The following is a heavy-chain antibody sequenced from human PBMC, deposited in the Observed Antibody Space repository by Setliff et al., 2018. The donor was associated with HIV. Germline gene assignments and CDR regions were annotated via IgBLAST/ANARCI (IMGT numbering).Heavy chain of an antibody. D-gene: IGHD3-10*01. Sequence: GASVKVSCKASGTTFSTYLFTWVRQAPGQGFEWMGGIIPILGTENYAQKLQGRLTMTTDTSTSTAYMDLRSLRSDDTAVYYCARRGNYYASAFDYWGQGTLVTVSS. J-gene: IGHJ4*02. CDR1: GTTFSTYL. CDR2: IIPILGTE. V-gene: IGHV1-69*10. CDR3: ARRGNYYASAFDY.